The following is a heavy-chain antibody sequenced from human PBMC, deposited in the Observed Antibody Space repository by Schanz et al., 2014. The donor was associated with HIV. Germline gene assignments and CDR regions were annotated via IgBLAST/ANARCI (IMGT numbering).Heavy chain of an antibody. J-gene: IGHJ6*02. Sequence: VQLVESGGGLVQPGGSLTLSCEASGFPFSSYSMNWVRQAPGKGLEWVAVISYDGSNKKYADSVKGRFTISRDNSKNTLYLQMKSLRPEDTAVYYCAKDRNHYDSRYRGKGNYYYYYGMDVWGQGTTVTVSS. V-gene: IGHV3-30*18. CDR3: AKDRNHYDSRYRGKGNYYYYYGMDV. D-gene: IGHD3-22*01. CDR2: ISYDGSNK. CDR1: GFPFSSYS.